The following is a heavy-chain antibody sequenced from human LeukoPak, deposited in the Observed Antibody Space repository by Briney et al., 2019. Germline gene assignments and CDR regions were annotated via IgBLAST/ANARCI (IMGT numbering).Heavy chain of an antibody. CDR3: ARDTHAYDSSGYAAGY. CDR1: GFTFSSYS. D-gene: IGHD3-22*01. CDR2: ISSSSSYI. Sequence: GGSLRLSCAASGFTFSSYSMNWVRQAPGKGLEWVSSISSSSSYIYYADSVKGRFTISRDNAKNSLYLQMNSLRAEDTAVYYCARDTHAYDSSGYAAGYWGQGTLVTVSS. V-gene: IGHV3-21*01. J-gene: IGHJ4*02.